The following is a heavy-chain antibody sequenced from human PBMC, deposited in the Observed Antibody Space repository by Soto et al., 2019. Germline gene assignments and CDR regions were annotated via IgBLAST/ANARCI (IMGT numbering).Heavy chain of an antibody. J-gene: IGHJ4*02. CDR2: ISSSGSTI. CDR3: ARRWVGSGSYYVDY. V-gene: IGHV3-48*04. CDR1: GFTFSSYS. Sequence: GGSLRLSCAASGFTFSSYSMNWVRQAPGKGLEWVSYISSSGSTIYYADSVKGRFTISRDNAKNSLYLQMNSLRAEDTAVYYCARRWVGSGSYYVDYWGQGTLVTVSS. D-gene: IGHD1-26*01.